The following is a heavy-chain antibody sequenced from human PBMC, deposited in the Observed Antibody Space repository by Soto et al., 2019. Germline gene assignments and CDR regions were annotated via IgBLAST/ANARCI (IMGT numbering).Heavy chain of an antibody. V-gene: IGHV4-31*11. J-gene: IGHJ4*02. CDR1: GGSMRSGAYY. CDR3: ATAPIPGYSGDGSPVSPFDY. D-gene: IGHD5-12*01. Sequence: SETLSLTCVVSGGSMRSGAYYWNWIRQHPGKGLEWIGYIYHTGSTFYNPSLKSRLTISLDKSRNQFSLTLSSVTAADTAVYFWATAPIPGYSGDGSPVSPFDYGGRGTGVTVSS. CDR2: IYHTGST.